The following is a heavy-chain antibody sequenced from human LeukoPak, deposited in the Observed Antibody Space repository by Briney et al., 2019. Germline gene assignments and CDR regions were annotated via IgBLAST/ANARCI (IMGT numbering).Heavy chain of an antibody. CDR1: GFTFSNYA. CDR3: ANRLHGSWLYAMDV. J-gene: IGHJ3*01. Sequence: GGSLRLSCAASGFTFSNYALTWVRQAPGKGLEWVSVISGSGDSTYYADSVKGRFTISRDNSKNTLYLQMNSLRAGDTAAYYCANRLHGSWLYAMDVWGQGTMVTVSS. V-gene: IGHV3-23*01. CDR2: ISGSGDST. D-gene: IGHD6-13*01.